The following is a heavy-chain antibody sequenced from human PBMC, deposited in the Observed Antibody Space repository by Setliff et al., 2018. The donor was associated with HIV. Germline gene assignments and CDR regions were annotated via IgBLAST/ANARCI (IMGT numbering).Heavy chain of an antibody. V-gene: IGHV4-61*02. Sequence: SETLSLTCTVSGGSISSGDYYWTWIRQPAGKGLQWIGRIHTSGNTNYNPSLKSRVTISVDTSKNQFSLKLSSVTAADTAVYYCARQGDGYNLYHVYYFDYWGQGTLVTVSS. J-gene: IGHJ4*02. CDR2: IHTSGNT. CDR1: GGSISSGDYY. D-gene: IGHD5-12*01. CDR3: ARQGDGYNLYHVYYFDY.